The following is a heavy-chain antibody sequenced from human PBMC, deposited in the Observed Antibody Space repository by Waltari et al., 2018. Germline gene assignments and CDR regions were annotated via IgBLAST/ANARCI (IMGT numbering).Heavy chain of an antibody. V-gene: IGHV1-69*01. J-gene: IGHJ6*02. Sequence: QVQLVQSGAEVKKPGSSVKVSCKASGGTFSSYAISWVRQAPGQGLEWMGGIIPIFGTANYAQKFQGRVTITADESTSTAYMELSSLRSEYTAVYYGARANYDLWSGYPESYYGMDVWGQGTTVTVSS. D-gene: IGHD3-3*01. CDR3: ARANYDLWSGYPESYYGMDV. CDR1: GGTFSSYA. CDR2: IIPIFGTA.